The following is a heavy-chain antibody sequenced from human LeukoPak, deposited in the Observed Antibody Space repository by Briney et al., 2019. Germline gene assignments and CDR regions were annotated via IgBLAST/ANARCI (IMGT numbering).Heavy chain of an antibody. CDR3: ARVNRISSSWYFDY. D-gene: IGHD6-13*01. V-gene: IGHV4-59*08. CDR1: GGSISSYY. Sequence: SETLSLTCTVSGGSISSYYWSWIRQPPGKGLEWIGYIYYSGSTNYNPSLKSRVTISVDTSKNQFSLKLSSVTAADTAVYYCARVNRISSSWYFDYWGQGTLVTVSS. CDR2: IYYSGST. J-gene: IGHJ4*02.